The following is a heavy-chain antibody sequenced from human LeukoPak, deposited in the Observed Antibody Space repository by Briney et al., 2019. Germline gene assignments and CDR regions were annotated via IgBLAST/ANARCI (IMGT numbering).Heavy chain of an antibody. J-gene: IGHJ4*02. Sequence: ASVKVSCKASGYTVSGYNMHWVRQAPGQGLEWMGRVHFDDSSTHYAQKFKGRVTMTSDLSTRTAYMELSSLTSEDTAVYYCAREKMGGIYFDYWGQGTLVTVSS. CDR1: GYTVSGYN. CDR2: VHFDDSST. CDR3: AREKMGGIYFDY. D-gene: IGHD3-16*01. V-gene: IGHV1-46*01.